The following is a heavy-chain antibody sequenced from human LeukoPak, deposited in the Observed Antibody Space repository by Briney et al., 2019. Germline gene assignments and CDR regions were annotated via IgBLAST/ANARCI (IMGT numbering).Heavy chain of an antibody. V-gene: IGHV4-4*07. Sequence: SETLSLTCSVSGVSISGYYWIWIRQPAGKGLEWIGRIYTSGSTKYNLSLKSRVTMSVDTSKDQFSLKVNSVTAADTAVYYCARGRGPDYDYYYMDVWGKGTTVTVSS. CDR2: IYTSGST. J-gene: IGHJ6*03. CDR1: GVSISGYY. CDR3: ARGRGPDYDYYYMDV. D-gene: IGHD1-14*01.